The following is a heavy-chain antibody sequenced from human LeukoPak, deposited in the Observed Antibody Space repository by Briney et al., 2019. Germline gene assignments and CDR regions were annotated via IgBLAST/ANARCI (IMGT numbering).Heavy chain of an antibody. J-gene: IGHJ5*02. CDR1: GGSISSYY. D-gene: IGHD6-19*01. CDR3: ARLYSSGWYDWFDP. CDR2: IYYSGST. V-gene: IGHV4-59*06. Sequence: PSETLSLTCTVSGGSISSYYWSWIRQHPGKGLEWIGYIYYSGSTYYNPSLKSRVTISVDTSKNQFSLKLSSVTAADTAVYYCARLYSSGWYDWFDPWGQGTLVTVSS.